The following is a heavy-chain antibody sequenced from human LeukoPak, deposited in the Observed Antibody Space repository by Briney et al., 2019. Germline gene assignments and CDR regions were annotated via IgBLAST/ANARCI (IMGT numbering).Heavy chain of an antibody. CDR1: GFKFSSYW. CDR3: ARGGGNLPFDY. CDR2: INSDGSST. J-gene: IGHJ4*02. V-gene: IGHV3-74*01. Sequence: GGSLRLSCAASGFKFSSYWMYWVRQAPGKGLGWVSRINSDGSSTSYADSVKGRFTISRDNAENTLYVQMNSLRAEDTAVYYCARGGGNLPFDYWGQGTLVTVSS. D-gene: IGHD3-16*01.